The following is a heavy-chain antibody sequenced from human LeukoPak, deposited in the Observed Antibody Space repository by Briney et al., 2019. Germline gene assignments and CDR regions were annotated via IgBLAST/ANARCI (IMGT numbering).Heavy chain of an antibody. V-gene: IGHV3-66*01. J-gene: IGHJ3*02. CDR2: IYSGGTT. CDR3: ATEKAFAFDI. Sequence: GGSLRLSCAVSGFTFSSYAMSWVRQAPGKRLEWVSVIYSGGTTYYADSVKGRFTISRDSAKNSLYLQMNSLRDEDTAVYYCATEKAFAFDIWGQGTVVTVSS. CDR1: GFTFSSYA.